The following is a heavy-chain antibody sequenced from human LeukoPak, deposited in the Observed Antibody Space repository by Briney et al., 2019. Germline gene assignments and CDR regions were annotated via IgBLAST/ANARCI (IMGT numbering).Heavy chain of an antibody. CDR2: VYSGGST. CDR1: GFTFSNYR. V-gene: IGHV3-53*01. D-gene: IGHD4-17*01. J-gene: IGHJ4*02. CDR3: ARESDYGDYEDY. Sequence: GGSLRLSCAASGFTFSNYRMHWVRQAPGKGLEWVSVVYSGGSTYYADSVKGRFTISRDNSKNTLYLQMNSLRAEDTAVYYCARESDYGDYEDYWGQGTLVTVSS.